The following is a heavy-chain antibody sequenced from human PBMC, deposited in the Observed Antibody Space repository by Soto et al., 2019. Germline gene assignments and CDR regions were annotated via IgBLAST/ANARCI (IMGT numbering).Heavy chain of an antibody. V-gene: IGHV1-46*01. Sequence: PVKLSCKASGYSFTSYHMHWLRHAPGQGLEWMGIINPSGGSTSYAQKFQGRVTMTRDTSTSTVYMELSSLRSEDTAVYYCARVDAHTPMAIFDYWGQGTLVTSPQ. CDR2: INPSGGST. CDR3: ARVDAHTPMAIFDY. D-gene: IGHD5-18*01. CDR1: GYSFTSYH. J-gene: IGHJ4*02.